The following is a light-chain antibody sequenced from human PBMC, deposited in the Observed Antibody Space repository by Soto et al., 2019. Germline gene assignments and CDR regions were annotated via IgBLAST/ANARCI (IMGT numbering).Light chain of an antibody. Sequence: DIVLTQSPGTLSLSPGERATLSCRASQSVNSNYLAWYQQKPGQALRLLIFGASTRATGISDRFRGSGSGTDFTLTINRLEPEDFAVYYCQQYGRTFGQGTKVEIK. CDR1: QSVNSNY. V-gene: IGKV3-20*01. CDR3: QQYGRT. CDR2: GAS. J-gene: IGKJ2*01.